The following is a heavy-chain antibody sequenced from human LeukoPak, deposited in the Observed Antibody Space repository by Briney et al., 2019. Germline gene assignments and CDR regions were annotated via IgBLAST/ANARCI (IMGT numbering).Heavy chain of an antibody. CDR1: GGSISSYY. CDR3: AREGLESGTYQGRFDY. D-gene: IGHD1-26*01. CDR2: IYYSGST. J-gene: IGHJ4*02. Sequence: PSETLSLTCTVSGGSISSYYWSWIRQPPGKGLEWIGYIYYSGSTTYNPSLKSRVTISVDTSKNQFSLKLSSVTAADTAVYFCAREGLESGTYQGRFDYWGQGTLVTVSS. V-gene: IGHV4-59*01.